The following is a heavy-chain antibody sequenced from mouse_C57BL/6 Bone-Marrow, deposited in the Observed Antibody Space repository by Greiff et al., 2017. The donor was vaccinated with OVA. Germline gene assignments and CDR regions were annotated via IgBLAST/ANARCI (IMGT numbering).Heavy chain of an antibody. J-gene: IGHJ3*01. CDR1: GYTFTSYW. D-gene: IGHD2-4*01. Sequence: QVQLQQPGAELVKPGASVKLSCKASGYTFTSYWMHWVKQRPGQGLEWIGMIHPNSGSTNYNEKFKSKATLTVDKSSSTAYMQLSSLTSEDSAVYYCDRAGYDYPWFAYWGQGTLVTVSA. V-gene: IGHV1-64*01. CDR2: IHPNSGST. CDR3: DRAGYDYPWFAY.